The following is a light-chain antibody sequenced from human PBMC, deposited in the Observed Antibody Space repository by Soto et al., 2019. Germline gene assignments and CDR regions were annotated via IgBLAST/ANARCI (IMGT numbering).Light chain of an antibody. J-gene: IGKJ1*01. Sequence: DVQMTQSPSSLSASVGDRVTITCRASQSVSIYLNWYQQKPGKAPNLLISVASSLQNGVPSRFRGSGSGTDFTLTISGLQPEDFATYYCQQSYSTPPWTFGQGTKVDIK. CDR3: QQSYSTPPWT. V-gene: IGKV1-39*01. CDR1: QSVSIY. CDR2: VAS.